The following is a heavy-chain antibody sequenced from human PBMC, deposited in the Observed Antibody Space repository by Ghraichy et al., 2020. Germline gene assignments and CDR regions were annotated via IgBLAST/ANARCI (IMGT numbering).Heavy chain of an antibody. D-gene: IGHD3-22*01. CDR3: AKDRSGYHFKSNYFDY. Sequence: GGSLRLSCAASGFTFSSYGMHWVRQAPGKGLEWVAFIRYDGSNKYYADSVKGRFTISRDNSKNTLYLQMNSLRAEDTAVYYCAKDRSGYHFKSNYFDYWGQGTLVTVSS. V-gene: IGHV3-30*02. J-gene: IGHJ4*02. CDR2: IRYDGSNK. CDR1: GFTFSSYG.